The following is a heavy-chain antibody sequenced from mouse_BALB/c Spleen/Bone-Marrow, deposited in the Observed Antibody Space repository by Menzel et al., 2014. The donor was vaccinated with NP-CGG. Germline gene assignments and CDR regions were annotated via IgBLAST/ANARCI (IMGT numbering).Heavy chain of an antibody. CDR1: GFDFRRYW. J-gene: IGHJ3*01. CDR3: ARLGDRGWFAY. D-gene: IGHD3-3*01. Sequence: EVKLVESGGGLVQPGGSLKLSCAASGFDFRRYWMSWVRQAPGKGLEWIGEINPNSRTINYTPSLKDKFIISRDNAKNTLYLQMSRVRSEDTALYFCARLGDRGWFAYLSRGNLVTVSS. V-gene: IGHV4-1*02. CDR2: INPNSRTI.